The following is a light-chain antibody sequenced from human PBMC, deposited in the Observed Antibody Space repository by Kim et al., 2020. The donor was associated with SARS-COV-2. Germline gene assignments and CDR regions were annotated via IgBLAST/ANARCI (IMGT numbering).Light chain of an antibody. CDR1: NGYYANSY. V-gene: IGLV6-57*03. J-gene: IGLJ2*01. Sequence: TVTMSCPRMNGYYANSYAQWYQQRPSSAPTTVLYEDNRRLAGVADRFSGSVDSSSNSASLTISGLKTEDEADYYCQSYDNTNQMVFGGGTQLTVL. CDR3: QSYDNTNQMV. CDR2: EDN.